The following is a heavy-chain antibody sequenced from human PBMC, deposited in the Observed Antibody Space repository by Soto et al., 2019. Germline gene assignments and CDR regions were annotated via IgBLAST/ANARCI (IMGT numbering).Heavy chain of an antibody. D-gene: IGHD6-19*01. V-gene: IGHV4-59*01. CDR2: IYYSGST. CDR1: GGSISSYY. CDR3: ARDGADSSGWLTGWFDP. Sequence: QVQLQESGPGLVKPSETLSLTCTVSGGSISSYYWSWIRQPPGKGLEWIGYIYYSGSTNYNPSLKSRVTISVDTSKNQFSLKLSSVTAADTAVYYCARDGADSSGWLTGWFDPWGQGTLVTVSS. J-gene: IGHJ5*02.